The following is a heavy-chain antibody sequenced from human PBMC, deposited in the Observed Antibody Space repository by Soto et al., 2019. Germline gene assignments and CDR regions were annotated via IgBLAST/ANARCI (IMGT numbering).Heavy chain of an antibody. J-gene: IGHJ3*02. CDR3: ARGGIVLMVYARVGNAFGI. D-gene: IGHD2-8*01. CDR1: GFTFSSYA. CDR2: ISYDGSNK. V-gene: IGHV3-30-3*01. Sequence: HPGGSLRLSCAASGFTFSSYAMHWVRQAPGKGLEWVAVISYDGSNKYYADSVKGRFTISRDNSKNTLYLQMNSLRAEDTAVYYCARGGIVLMVYARVGNAFGIWGQGTMVTVSS.